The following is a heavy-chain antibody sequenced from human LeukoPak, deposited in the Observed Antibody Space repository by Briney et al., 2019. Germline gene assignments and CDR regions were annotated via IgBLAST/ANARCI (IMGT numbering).Heavy chain of an antibody. D-gene: IGHD6-6*01. Sequence: PGGSLRLSCAASGFTLSDYWMHWVRQAPGKGLVWVSRINSDGTSTNYADSVKGRFTISRDNAKNTLYLQMNSLRAEDTAVYYCARDWGTSSLYLVSWGQGTLVTVSS. CDR1: GFTLSDYW. CDR3: ARDWGTSSLYLVS. J-gene: IGHJ4*02. V-gene: IGHV3-74*01. CDR2: INSDGTST.